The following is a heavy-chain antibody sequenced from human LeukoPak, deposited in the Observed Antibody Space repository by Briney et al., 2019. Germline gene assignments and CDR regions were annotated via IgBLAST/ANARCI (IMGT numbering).Heavy chain of an antibody. CDR1: GGSISSSNYY. D-gene: IGHD3-22*01. J-gene: IGHJ4*02. Sequence: PSETLSLTCTVSGGSISSSNYYWGWIRQPPGKGLEWIGNIYYSGSTYYNPSLKSRVTISVDTSKNQFSLKLSSVTAADTAVYYCARLGTFDYDSWGYFDYWGQGTLVTVSS. V-gene: IGHV4-39*01. CDR3: ARLGTFDYDSWGYFDY. CDR2: IYYSGST.